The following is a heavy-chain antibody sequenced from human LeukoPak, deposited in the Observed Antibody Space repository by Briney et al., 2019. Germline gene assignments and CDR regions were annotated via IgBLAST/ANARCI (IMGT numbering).Heavy chain of an antibody. CDR1: GFTFSSYA. CDR2: ISGSGGST. CDR3: AKLGELAHYYYYYGMDV. J-gene: IGHJ6*02. D-gene: IGHD1-26*01. V-gene: IGHV3-23*01. Sequence: GGSLRLSCAASGFTFSSYAMSWVRQAPVKGLEWVSAISGSGGSTYYADSVKGRFTISRDNSKNTLYLQMNSLRAEDTAVYYCAKLGELAHYYYYYGMDVWGQGTTVTVSS.